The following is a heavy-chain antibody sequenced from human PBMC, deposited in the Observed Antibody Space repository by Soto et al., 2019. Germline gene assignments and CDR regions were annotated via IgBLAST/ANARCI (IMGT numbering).Heavy chain of an antibody. D-gene: IGHD3-22*01. V-gene: IGHV1-3*01. CDR3: ARDHDYDSSGYWVY. CDR1: GYTFTSCA. CDR2: INAGNGNT. Sequence: ASLKVCCKATGYTFTSCAMRCVRAAPGQRLEWMGWINAGNGNTKYSQKFQGRVTITRDTSAKTAYMELSSLKFEDTAVYYGARDHDYDSSGYWVYWGQGTLLTAS. J-gene: IGHJ4*02.